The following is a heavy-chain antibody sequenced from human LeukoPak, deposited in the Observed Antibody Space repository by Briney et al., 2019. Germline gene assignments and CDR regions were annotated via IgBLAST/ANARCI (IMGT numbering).Heavy chain of an antibody. V-gene: IGHV1-8*01. J-gene: IGHJ4*02. CDR2: MNPNSGNT. CDR1: GYTFTSYD. D-gene: IGHD2-2*01. CDR3: ARVSCISTSCYDY. Sequence: ASVKVSCKASGYTFTSYDINWVRQATGQGLEWMGWMNPNSGNTGYAQKFQGRVTMTRDTSISTAYMELSSLRSEDTAVYYCARVSCISTSCYDYWGQGALVTVSS.